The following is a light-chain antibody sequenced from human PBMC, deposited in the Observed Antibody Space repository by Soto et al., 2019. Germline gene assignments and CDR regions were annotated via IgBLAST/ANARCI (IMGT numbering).Light chain of an antibody. CDR3: QQYNNWWT. CDR2: GSS. V-gene: IGKV3-15*01. Sequence: EIVMTQSPATLSVSPGERATLSCRASQSFSSSLAWYQQKPGQAPRLLIYGSSTRATGIPARFSGSGSGTEFTLTISSLQSEDFAVYYCQQYNNWWTFGQGTKVDIK. CDR1: QSFSSS. J-gene: IGKJ1*01.